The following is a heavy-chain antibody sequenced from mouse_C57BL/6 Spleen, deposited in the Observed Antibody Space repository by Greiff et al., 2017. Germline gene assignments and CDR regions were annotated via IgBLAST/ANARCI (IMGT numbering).Heavy chain of an antibody. CDR2: MRSKSNNYAT. J-gene: IGHJ1*03. CDR1: GFSFNTYA. Sequence: DVMLVESGGGLVQPKGSLKLSCAASGFSFNTYAMNWVRQAPGKGLEWVARMRSKSNNYATSYADSVKDRFTISRDDSESMLYLQMNNLKPEDTAMYYSGRDYGSSYGYFDVWGTGTTVTVSS. D-gene: IGHD1-1*01. V-gene: IGHV10-1*01. CDR3: GRDYGSSYGYFDV.